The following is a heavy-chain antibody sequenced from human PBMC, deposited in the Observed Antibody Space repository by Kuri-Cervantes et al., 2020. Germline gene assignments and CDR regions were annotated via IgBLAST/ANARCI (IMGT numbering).Heavy chain of an antibody. Sequence: LRLSCAISGDSVSSNSAAWNWIRQSPSRGLEWLGRTYYRSKRYNDYAVSVKSRITINPDTSKNQFSLQLNSVTPEDTAVYYCARDVASSWYDPHYFDYWGQGTLVTVSS. CDR3: ARDVASSWYDPHYFDY. CDR2: TYYRSKRYN. CDR1: GDSVSSNSAA. J-gene: IGHJ4*02. V-gene: IGHV6-1*01. D-gene: IGHD6-13*01.